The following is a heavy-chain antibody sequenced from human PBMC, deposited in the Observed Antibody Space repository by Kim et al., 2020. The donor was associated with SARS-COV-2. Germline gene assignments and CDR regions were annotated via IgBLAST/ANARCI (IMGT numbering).Heavy chain of an antibody. CDR2: IWYDGSNK. D-gene: IGHD6-19*01. CDR3: ARDLRLAYRHVPVVYYYGMDV. V-gene: IGHV3-33*01. CDR1: GFTFSSYG. Sequence: GGSLRLSCAASGFTFSSYGMHWVRQAPGKGLEWVAVIWYDGSNKYYADSVKGRFTISRDNSKNTLYLQMNSLRAEDTAVYYCARDLRLAYRHVPVVYYYGMDVWGQGTTVTVSS. J-gene: IGHJ6*02.